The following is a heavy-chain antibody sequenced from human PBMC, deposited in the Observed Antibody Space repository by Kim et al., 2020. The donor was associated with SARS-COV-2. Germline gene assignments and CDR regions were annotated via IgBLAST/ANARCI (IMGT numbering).Heavy chain of an antibody. CDR3: ARLYYYDSSGYYRDPYYYYYMDV. Sequence: ASVKVSCKASGYTFTSYAMNWVRQAPGQGLEWMGWINTNTGNPTYAQGFTGRFVFSLDTSVSTAYLQISSLKAEDTAVYYCARLYYYDSSGYYRDPYYYYYMDVWGKGTTVTVSS. D-gene: IGHD3-22*01. V-gene: IGHV7-4-1*02. CDR1: GYTFTSYA. CDR2: INTNTGNP. J-gene: IGHJ6*03.